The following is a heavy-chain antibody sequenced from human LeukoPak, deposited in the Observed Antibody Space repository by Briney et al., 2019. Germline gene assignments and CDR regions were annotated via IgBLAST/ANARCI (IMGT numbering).Heavy chain of an antibody. Sequence: SETLSLTCTVSGYSISSGYYWGWTRQPPGKGLEWIGSIYHSGSTYYNPSLKSRVTISVDTSKNQFSLKMRSVTAADTAVYYCARPTSKLGSFDYWGQGTLVTVSS. D-gene: IGHD2/OR15-2a*01. CDR2: IYHSGST. V-gene: IGHV4-38-2*02. J-gene: IGHJ4*02. CDR1: GYSISSGYY. CDR3: ARPTSKLGSFDY.